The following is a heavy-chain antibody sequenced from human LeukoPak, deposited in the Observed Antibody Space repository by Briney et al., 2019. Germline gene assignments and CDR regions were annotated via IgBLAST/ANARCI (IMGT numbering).Heavy chain of an antibody. V-gene: IGHV4-4*07. J-gene: IGHJ3*01. Sequence: SETLSLTCTVSSGSISGYYWNWIRQSAGKGLEWIGRIYSSGYTTYNPSLKSRLTMSVDTSKNQFSLRLTSVTAADTAVYYCVSQYTITWNHYVFDFWGQGTMVTVSS. D-gene: IGHD1-1*01. CDR2: IYSSGYT. CDR3: VSQYTITWNHYVFDF. CDR1: SGSISGYY.